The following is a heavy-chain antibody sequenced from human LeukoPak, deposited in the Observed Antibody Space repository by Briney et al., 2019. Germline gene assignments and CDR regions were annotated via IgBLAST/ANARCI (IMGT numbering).Heavy chain of an antibody. CDR1: GFTFSSYA. CDR2: ISGSGGST. CDR3: AKTMVRGVIISPFDY. D-gene: IGHD3-10*01. V-gene: IGHV3-23*01. J-gene: IGHJ4*02. Sequence: PGGSLRLSCAASGFTFSSYAMSWVRQAPGKGLEWVSAISGSGGSTYYADSVKGRFTISRDNSKNTLFLQMNSLRAEDTAVYYCAKTMVRGVIISPFDYWGQGTLVTVSS.